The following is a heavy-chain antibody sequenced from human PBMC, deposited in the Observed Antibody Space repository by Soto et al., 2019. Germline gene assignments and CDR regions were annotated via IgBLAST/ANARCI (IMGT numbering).Heavy chain of an antibody. CDR2: IYYSGST. V-gene: IGHV4-31*03. CDR3: ARDRTELLPALFGDYGMDV. Sequence: KASETLSLTCTVSGGSISSGGYYWSWIRQHPGKGLEWIGYIYYSGSTYYNPSLKSRVTISVDTSKNQFSLKLSSVTAADTAVYYCARDRTELLPALFGDYGMDVWGQGTTVTVSS. CDR1: GGSISSGGYY. J-gene: IGHJ6*02. D-gene: IGHD2-15*01.